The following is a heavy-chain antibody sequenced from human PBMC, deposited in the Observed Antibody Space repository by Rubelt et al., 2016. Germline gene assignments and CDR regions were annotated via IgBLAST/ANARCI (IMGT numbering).Heavy chain of an antibody. CDR3: ARMAGNYYGMDV. CDR1: GGSFSGYY. J-gene: IGHJ6*02. V-gene: IGHV4-34*01. Sequence: QVQLQQWGAGLLKPSETLSLTCGVYGGSFSGYYWSWIRQSPGKGLEWIGNIYYSGSTKYNPSLKSRVTISVNTSNDQFPLKLSSVTAADTAVYYCARMAGNYYGMDVWGQGTTVTVSS. CDR2: IYYSGST. D-gene: IGHD5-24*01.